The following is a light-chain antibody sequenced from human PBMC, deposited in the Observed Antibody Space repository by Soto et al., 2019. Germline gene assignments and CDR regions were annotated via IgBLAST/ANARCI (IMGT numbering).Light chain of an antibody. J-gene: IGKJ5*01. Sequence: ENVITHSPATLPLNPLARVSLXFRASQSVSSHLAWFQQRPGQAPRLLIYDASNRATGIPARFSGRGSGTDFTLTISSLEPEDFAVYYCQQRSSAITFGQGRRLAIK. CDR1: QSVSSH. CDR2: DAS. V-gene: IGKV3-11*01. CDR3: QQRSSAIT.